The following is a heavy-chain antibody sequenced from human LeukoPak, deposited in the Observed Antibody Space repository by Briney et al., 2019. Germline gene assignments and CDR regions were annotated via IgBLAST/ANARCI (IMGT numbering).Heavy chain of an antibody. V-gene: IGHV1-69*13. CDR1: GGTFSSYA. D-gene: IGHD6-6*01. CDR2: IIPIFGTA. CDR3: ARLDEYSSSSRYYGMDV. Sequence: SVTVSCKASGGTFSSYAISWVRQAPGQGLEWMGGIIPIFGTANYAQKFQGRVTITADESTSTAYMELSSLRSEDTTVYYCARLDEYSSSSRYYGMDVWGQGTTVTVSS. J-gene: IGHJ6*02.